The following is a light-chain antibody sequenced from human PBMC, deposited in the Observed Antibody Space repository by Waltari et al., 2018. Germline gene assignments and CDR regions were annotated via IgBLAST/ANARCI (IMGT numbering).Light chain of an antibody. CDR2: AAS. Sequence: DIQMTQSPSSLSASVGDRVTITCRASQSISSYLNWYQQKPGKAPKPLIYAASSVQSGVPSRFSGSGSGTDFTLTISSLQPEDFATYYCQQSYSTPPVFGQGTKLEIK. J-gene: IGKJ2*01. V-gene: IGKV1-39*01. CDR1: QSISSY. CDR3: QQSYSTPPV.